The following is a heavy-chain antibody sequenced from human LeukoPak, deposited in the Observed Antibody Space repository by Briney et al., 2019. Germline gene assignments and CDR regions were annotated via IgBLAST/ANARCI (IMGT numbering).Heavy chain of an antibody. CDR2: VYYSGSN. Sequence: PSETLSLTCTVSGGSISSYYWSWIRQPPRQGLERMGYVYYSGSNNSNPSLKSRVTISVDTSKNQFSLKLSSVTAADTAVYYCARHLIAPPDAFDIWGQGTMVTVSS. CDR1: GGSISSYY. CDR3: ARHLIAPPDAFDI. V-gene: IGHV4-59*08. J-gene: IGHJ3*02.